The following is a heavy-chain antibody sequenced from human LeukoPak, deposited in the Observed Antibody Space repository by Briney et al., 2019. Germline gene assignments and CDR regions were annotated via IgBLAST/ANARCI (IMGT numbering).Heavy chain of an antibody. D-gene: IGHD3-22*01. CDR2: INPNSGGT. CDR3: ATGYYDSSGYYYYFDY. V-gene: IGHV1-2*06. J-gene: IGHJ4*02. CDR1: GYTFTGYY. Sequence: ASVKVSCKASGYTFTGYYMHWVRQAPGQGLEWMGRINPNSGGTNYAQKFQGRVTMTEDTSTDTAYMELSSLRSEDTAVYYCATGYYDSSGYYYYFDYWGQGTLVTVSS.